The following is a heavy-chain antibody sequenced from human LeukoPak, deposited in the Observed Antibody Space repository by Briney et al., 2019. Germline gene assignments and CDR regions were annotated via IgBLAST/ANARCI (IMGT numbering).Heavy chain of an antibody. V-gene: IGHV1-18*04. Sequence: ASAKVSCKASGYTFTNYGISWVRQAPGQGLEWMGWVSTYNDNTNYAQKLQGRVTMTTDTSTTTAYMELRSLRSKDTAVYYCARDYRAQKGGDDYGDDYWGQGTLVIVSS. D-gene: IGHD4-17*01. CDR1: GYTFTNYG. CDR2: VSTYNDNT. J-gene: IGHJ4*02. CDR3: ARDYRAQKGGDDYGDDY.